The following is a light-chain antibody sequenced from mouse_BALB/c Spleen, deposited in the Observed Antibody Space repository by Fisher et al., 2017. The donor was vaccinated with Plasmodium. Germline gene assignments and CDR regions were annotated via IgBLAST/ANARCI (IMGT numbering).Light chain of an antibody. CDR2: KDS. V-gene: IGKV1-110*01. CDR3: SQSTHLPLT. J-gene: IGKJ5*01. Sequence: DIVMTQTTLTLSVTIGQPASISCKSSQSLLNSYGSTYLHWYVQKPGQSPKLLIYKDSNRFSGVPDRFSGSGAGADFTLKISRVEAEDLGVYFCSQSTHLPLTFGAGTKLELK. CDR1: QSLLNSYGSTY.